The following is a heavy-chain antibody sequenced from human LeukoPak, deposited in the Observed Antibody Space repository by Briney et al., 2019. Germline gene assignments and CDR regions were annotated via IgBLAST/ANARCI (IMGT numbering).Heavy chain of an antibody. CDR2: INPNSGGT. Sequence: ASVKVSCKASGYTFTGYYMHWVRQAPGQGLEWVGWINPNSGGTNYAQKFQGWVTMTRDTSISTAYMELSRLRSDDTAVYYCARDGMGTVTYYYYYYGMDVWGQGTTVTVSS. D-gene: IGHD4-17*01. V-gene: IGHV1-2*04. J-gene: IGHJ6*02. CDR3: ARDGMGTVTYYYYYYGMDV. CDR1: GYTFTGYY.